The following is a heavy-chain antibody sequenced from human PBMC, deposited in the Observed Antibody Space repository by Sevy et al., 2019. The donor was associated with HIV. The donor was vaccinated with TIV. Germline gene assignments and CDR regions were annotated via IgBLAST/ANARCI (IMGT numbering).Heavy chain of an antibody. CDR2: IIPIFGTA. V-gene: IGHV1-69*13. Sequence: ASVKVSCKASGGTFSSYAISWVRQAPGQELEWMGGIIPIFGTANYAQKFQGRVTITADESTSTAYMEMSSLRSEDTAVYYCARVEMATIIGWFDPWGQGTLVTVSS. CDR3: ARVEMATIIGWFDP. CDR1: GGTFSSYA. J-gene: IGHJ5*02. D-gene: IGHD5-12*01.